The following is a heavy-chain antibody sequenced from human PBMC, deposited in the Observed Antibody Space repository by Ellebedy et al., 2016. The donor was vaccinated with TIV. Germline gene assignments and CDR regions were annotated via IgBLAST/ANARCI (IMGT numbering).Heavy chain of an antibody. D-gene: IGHD2-21*02. CDR3: ETDRGERGLLSFFDS. J-gene: IGHJ4*02. CDR1: GLPLDNCN. V-gene: IGHV3-21*06. Sequence: PGGSLRLSCTASGLPLDNCNMNRVRQAPGQGLEWVSSIGGNGLHIKYTDLVQGRFTISIDSAKNSVSLQMDSLRAEDTAVYYCETDRGERGLLSFFDSWGQGTPVTVST. CDR2: IGGNGLHI.